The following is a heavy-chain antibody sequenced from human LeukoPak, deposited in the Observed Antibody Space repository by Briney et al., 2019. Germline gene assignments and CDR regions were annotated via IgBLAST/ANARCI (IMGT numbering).Heavy chain of an antibody. D-gene: IGHD2-2*01. CDR2: IYYSGST. CDR1: GGSICTSSYY. J-gene: IGHJ4*02. CDR3: AEGYCSSTSCYGLSSSSYYFDY. V-gene: IGHV4-39*01. Sequence: PSETLSRTCTVSGGSICTSSYYWGWIRQPPGKGLGWIGSIYYSGSTYYNPALKSRVTISVDTSKNQFSLKLSSVTAADTAVYYCAEGYCSSTSCYGLSSSSYYFDYWGQGTLVTVSS.